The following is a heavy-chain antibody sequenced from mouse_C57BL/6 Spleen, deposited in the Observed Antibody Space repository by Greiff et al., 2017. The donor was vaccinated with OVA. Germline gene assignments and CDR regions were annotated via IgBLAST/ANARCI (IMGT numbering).Heavy chain of an antibody. Sequence: EVQLVESGGDLVKPGGSLKLSCAASGFTFSSYGMSWVRQTPDKRLEWVATISSGGSYTSYPDSVKGRFTISRDNAKNTLYLQMSSLKSEDTAMYYCARGEDYAMYYWGQGTSVTVSS. CDR2: ISSGGSYT. J-gene: IGHJ4*01. V-gene: IGHV5-6*01. CDR3: ARGEDYAMYY. CDR1: GFTFSSYG.